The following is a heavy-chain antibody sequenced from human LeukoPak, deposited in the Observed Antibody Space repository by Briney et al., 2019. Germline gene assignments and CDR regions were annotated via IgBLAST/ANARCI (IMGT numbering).Heavy chain of an antibody. CDR1: GYTFTGYY. J-gene: IGHJ4*02. D-gene: IGHD4-23*01. Sequence: ASVKVSCKASGYTFTGYYMHWVRQAPGQGLEWMGWISAYNGNTNYAQKLQGRVTMTTDTSTSTAYMELRSLRSDDTAVYYCARDVATVVDYWGQGTLVTVSS. V-gene: IGHV1-18*04. CDR2: ISAYNGNT. CDR3: ARDVATVVDY.